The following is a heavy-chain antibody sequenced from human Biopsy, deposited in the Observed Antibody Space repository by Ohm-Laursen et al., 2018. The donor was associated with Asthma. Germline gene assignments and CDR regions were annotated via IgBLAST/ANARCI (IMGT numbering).Heavy chain of an antibody. CDR3: ADLFFQAFDT. V-gene: IGHV1-24*01. Sequence: SVKVSCNVSGYFLSKMPMHWVRQAPGKGLEWMGGFVRERIYAQKFRGRLTMTEDISTDTAYMELNSLTSEDTAVYYCADLFFQAFDTWGQGTPVTVSS. J-gene: IGHJ5*02. CDR1: GYFLSKMP. CDR2: FVRER. D-gene: IGHD3-3*01.